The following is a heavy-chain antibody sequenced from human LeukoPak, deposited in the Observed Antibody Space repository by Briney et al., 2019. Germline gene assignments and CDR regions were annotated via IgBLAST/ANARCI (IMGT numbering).Heavy chain of an antibody. J-gene: IGHJ4*02. CDR2: IYYSGST. D-gene: IGHD3-22*01. CDR1: GGSISSGGYY. V-gene: IGHV4-61*08. CDR3: ALTAGYYTNPRFDY. Sequence: SETLSLTCTVSGGSISSGGYYWSWIRQPPGKGLEWIGYIYYSGSTNYNPFLKSRVTISVDTSKNQFSLKLSSVTAADTAVYYCALTAGYYTNPRFDYWGQGTLVTVSS.